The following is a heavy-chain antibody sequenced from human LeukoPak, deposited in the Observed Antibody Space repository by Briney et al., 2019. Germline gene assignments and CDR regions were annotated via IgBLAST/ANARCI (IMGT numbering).Heavy chain of an antibody. D-gene: IGHD2-2*01. CDR3: AKDLGDELGYCSSTSCYALDY. V-gene: IGHV3-9*01. J-gene: IGHJ4*02. CDR2: ISWNSGSI. CDR1: GFTFDDYA. Sequence: GRSLRLSCAASGFTFDDYAMHWVRQAPGKGLEWVSGISWNSGSIGYADSVKGRFTISRDNAKNSLYLQMNSLRAEDTALYYCAKDLGDELGYCSSTSCYALDYWGQGTLVTVSS.